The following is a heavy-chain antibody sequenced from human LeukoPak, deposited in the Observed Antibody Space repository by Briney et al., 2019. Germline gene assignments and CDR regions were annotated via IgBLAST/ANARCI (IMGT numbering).Heavy chain of an antibody. CDR3: ARGRGAAAGTNYYYYMDV. CDR1: GGSISSYY. V-gene: IGHV4-4*07. D-gene: IGHD6-13*01. CDR2: IYTSGST. Sequence: SETLSLTCTVSGGSISSYYWSWIRQPAGKGLEWIGRIYTSGSTNYNPSLKSRVTISVDKSKDQFSLKLSSVTAADTAVYYCARGRGAAAGTNYYYYMDVWGKGTTVTVSS. J-gene: IGHJ6*03.